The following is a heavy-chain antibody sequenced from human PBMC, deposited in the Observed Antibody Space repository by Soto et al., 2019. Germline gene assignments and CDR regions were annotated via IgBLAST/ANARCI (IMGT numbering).Heavy chain of an antibody. D-gene: IGHD5-18*01. Sequence: SVKVSCKASGGTFSSYAISWVRQAPGQGLEWMGGIIPIFGTANYAQKFQGRVTITADESTSTAYMELSSLRSEDTAVYYCAREAVGYSYARRSSGYFEYWGQGTLVTVCS. CDR1: GGTFSSYA. CDR2: IIPIFGTA. CDR3: AREAVGYSYARRSSGYFEY. V-gene: IGHV1-69*13. J-gene: IGHJ4*02.